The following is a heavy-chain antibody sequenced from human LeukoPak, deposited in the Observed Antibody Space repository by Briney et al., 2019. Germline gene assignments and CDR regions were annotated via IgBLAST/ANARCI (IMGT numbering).Heavy chain of an antibody. Sequence: GGSLRLSCVASGFTFDDYDMHWVRQAPGKGLEWVALISWEGHTTYYTDSVRGRFTISRDNSKNSLYLQMNSLRTEDTAFYYCTRDTDYGSATNYFDSWGQGTLVSVSS. D-gene: IGHD3-10*01. V-gene: IGHV3-43*01. CDR2: ISWEGHTT. CDR1: GFTFDDYD. CDR3: TRDTDYGSATNYFDS. J-gene: IGHJ4*02.